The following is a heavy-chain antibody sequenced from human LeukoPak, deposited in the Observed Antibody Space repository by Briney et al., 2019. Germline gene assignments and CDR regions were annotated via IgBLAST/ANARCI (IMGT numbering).Heavy chain of an antibody. CDR3: ARSSRHFSGSGSYYLDAFDI. CDR2: MNPNSGNT. CDR1: GYTFTSYD. V-gene: IGHV1-8*01. D-gene: IGHD3-10*01. J-gene: IGHJ3*02. Sequence: ASVKVSCKASGYTFTSYDINWVRQATGQGLEWMGWMNPNSGNTGYAQKFQGRVTMTRNTSISTAYMELSSLRSEDTAVYYCARSSRHFSGSGSYYLDAFDIWGQGTMVTVSS.